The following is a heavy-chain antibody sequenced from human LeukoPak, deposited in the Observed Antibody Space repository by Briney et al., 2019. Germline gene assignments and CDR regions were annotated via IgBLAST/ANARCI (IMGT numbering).Heavy chain of an antibody. D-gene: IGHD3-22*01. J-gene: IGHJ4*02. V-gene: IGHV1-69*13. Sequence: GASVKVSCKASGYTFTSYGISWVRQAPGQGLEWMGGIIPIFGTANYAQKFQGRVTITADESTSTAYMELSSLRSEDTAVYYCGVLSRGVARNWGQGTLVTVSS. CDR1: GYTFTSYG. CDR2: IIPIFGTA. CDR3: GVLSRGVARN.